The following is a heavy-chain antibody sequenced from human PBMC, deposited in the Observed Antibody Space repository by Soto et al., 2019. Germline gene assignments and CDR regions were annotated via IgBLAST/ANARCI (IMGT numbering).Heavy chain of an antibody. CDR3: ASEYCTGNSCYSRIFDY. D-gene: IGHD2-21*01. V-gene: IGHV3-21*01. CDR1: GFTFSRYS. Sequence: SGGSLRLSCEGSGFTFSRYSMNWVRQAPGKGLEWVASISSTSTYIYYGDFVKGRSSIARDNAKNSLYLQMDSLRDEDTALYYCASEYCTGNSCYSRIFDYWGQGTLVTVSS. J-gene: IGHJ4*02. CDR2: ISSTSTYI.